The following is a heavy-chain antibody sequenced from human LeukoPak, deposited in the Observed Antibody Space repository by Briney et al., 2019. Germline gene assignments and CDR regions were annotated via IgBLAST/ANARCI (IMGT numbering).Heavy chain of an antibody. D-gene: IGHD4-23*01. CDR2: INSDGSGT. J-gene: IGHJ5*01. V-gene: IGHV3-74*01. CDR1: GFTFSNYW. CDR3: ARTEGTVAYDS. Sequence: GGSLRLSCAASGFTFSNYWMHWVRQAPGKGLVWVSRINSDGSGTTYADTVRGRFTISRDNAKNTLYIQVNSLRADDTAVYYCARTEGTVAYDSWGQGTLVTVSS.